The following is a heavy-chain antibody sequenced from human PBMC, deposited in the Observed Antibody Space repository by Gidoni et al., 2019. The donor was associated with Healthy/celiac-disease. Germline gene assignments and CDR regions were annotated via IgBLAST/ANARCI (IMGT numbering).Heavy chain of an antibody. CDR1: GFTFDDYA. Sequence: EVQLVESGGGLVQPGRYLRLACAASGFTFDDYAMHWFRQAPGKGLEWVSGISWNSGSIGYADAVKGRFTISRDNAKNSLYLQMNSLRAEDTALYYCAKDLTPSDDFWSGTCMDVWGQGTTVTVSS. CDR3: AKDLTPSDDFWSGTCMDV. CDR2: ISWNSGSI. J-gene: IGHJ6*02. V-gene: IGHV3-9*01. D-gene: IGHD3-3*01.